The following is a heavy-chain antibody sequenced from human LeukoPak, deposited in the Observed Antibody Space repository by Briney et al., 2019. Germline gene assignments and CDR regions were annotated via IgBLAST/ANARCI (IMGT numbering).Heavy chain of an antibody. V-gene: IGHV5-51*01. Sequence: GESLKISCKASGYNFFTYWIGWVRQIPGKGLEWMAIIYPDDSQTRYSPSFEGQVNISADKSINTAYLRWSSLKASDTAIYYCARQFSEFWGQGTLVTVSS. CDR1: GYNFFTYW. D-gene: IGHD3-10*01. CDR3: ARQFSEF. J-gene: IGHJ4*02. CDR2: IYPDDSQT.